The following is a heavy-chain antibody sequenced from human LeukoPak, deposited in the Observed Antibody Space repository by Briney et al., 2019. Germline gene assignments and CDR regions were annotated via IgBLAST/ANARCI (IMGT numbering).Heavy chain of an antibody. CDR2: IYYSGST. J-gene: IGHJ4*02. V-gene: IGHV4-59*01. CDR1: GGSISSYY. CDR3: ARERQWTVDY. D-gene: IGHD2-8*01. Sequence: SETLSLACTVSGGSISSYYWSWIRQPPGKGLEWIGYIYYSGSTNYNPSLKSRVTISVDTSKNQFSLKLSSVTAADTAVYYCARERQWTVDYWGQGTLVTVSS.